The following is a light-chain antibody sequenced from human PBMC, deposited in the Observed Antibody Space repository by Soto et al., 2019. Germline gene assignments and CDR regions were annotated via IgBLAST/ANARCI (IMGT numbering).Light chain of an antibody. CDR3: QQYNNWPRT. Sequence: EIVLRQSPGTLSLSRGERATLSCRASQSVSSSYLAWYQQKPGQAPRLLIYGASSRATGIPDRFSGSGSGTDFTLTISRLEPEDFAVYYCQQYNNWPRTFGQGTKVDI. V-gene: IGKV3-20*01. CDR2: GAS. CDR1: QSVSSSY. J-gene: IGKJ1*01.